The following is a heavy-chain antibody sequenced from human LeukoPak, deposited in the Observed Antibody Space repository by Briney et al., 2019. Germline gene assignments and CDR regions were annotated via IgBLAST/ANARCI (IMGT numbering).Heavy chain of an antibody. CDR3: AREIGYCSSTSCYKRAFDI. Sequence: DSVQVSCKASGYTFTSYYMHWVRQAPGQGLEWMGIINRSGGSTSYAQKFQGRVTMTRDTSTSTVYMELSSLRSEDTAVYYCAREIGYCSSTSCYKRAFDIWGQGTMVTVSS. D-gene: IGHD2-2*02. CDR1: GYTFTSYY. V-gene: IGHV1-46*01. CDR2: INRSGGST. J-gene: IGHJ3*02.